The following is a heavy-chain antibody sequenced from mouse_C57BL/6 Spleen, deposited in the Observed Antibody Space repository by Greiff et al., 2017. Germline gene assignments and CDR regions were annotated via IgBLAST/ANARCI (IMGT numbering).Heavy chain of an antibody. V-gene: IGHV5-17*01. Sequence: EVKLMESGGGLVKPGGSLKLSCAASGFTFSDYGMHWVRQAPEKGLEWVAYISSGSSTIYYADTVKGRFTISRDNAKNTLFLQMTSLRSEDTAMYYCARGASIYYDYDALMDYWGQGTSVTVSS. D-gene: IGHD2-4*01. CDR1: GFTFSDYG. CDR2: ISSGSSTI. J-gene: IGHJ4*01. CDR3: ARGASIYYDYDALMDY.